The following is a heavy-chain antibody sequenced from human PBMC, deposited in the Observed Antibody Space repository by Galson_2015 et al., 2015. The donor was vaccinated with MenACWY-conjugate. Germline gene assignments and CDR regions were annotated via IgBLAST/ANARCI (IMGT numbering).Heavy chain of an antibody. D-gene: IGHD5-18*01. J-gene: IGHJ4*02. CDR1: GDSITTTSYY. V-gene: IGHV4-39*07. CDR3: ARGPGGHSFSYRDYFDY. Sequence: ETLSLTCTVSGDSITTTSYYWGWIRQPPGKGLEWIGSFYYSVSTYYNPSLKSRVTISVNTSKNQCSLKLTSVSAADTAVYFCARGPGGHSFSYRDYFDYWGQGALVTVSS. CDR2: FYYSVST.